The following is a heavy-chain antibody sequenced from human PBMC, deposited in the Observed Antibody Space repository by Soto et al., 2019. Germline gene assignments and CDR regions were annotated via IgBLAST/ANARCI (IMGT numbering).Heavy chain of an antibody. V-gene: IGHV3-30*03. J-gene: IGHJ4*02. CDR2: ISYDGSNE. CDR3: VRGDNWNDEASDY. D-gene: IGHD1-1*01. Sequence: PGGSLRLSCAASGLTFSNYGMHWVRQAPGKGLEWVAHISYDGSNEHYVDSVKGRFTISRDNSKNTLYLQMNSLRAEDTAVYYCVRGDNWNDEASDYWGQGTLVTVSS. CDR1: GLTFSNYG.